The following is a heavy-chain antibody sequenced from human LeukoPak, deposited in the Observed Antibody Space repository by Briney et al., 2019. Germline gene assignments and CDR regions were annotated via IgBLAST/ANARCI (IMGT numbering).Heavy chain of an antibody. D-gene: IGHD3-22*01. CDR3: AKGDHRSVVAISDY. CDR2: ISGSGGST. J-gene: IGHJ4*02. Sequence: GGSLRLSCAASGFTFSSYAMSWVRQAPGKGLEWVTAISGSGGSTYYADSVKGRFTISRDNSKNTLYLQMNSLRAEDTAVYYCAKGDHRSVVAISDYWGQGTLVTVSS. V-gene: IGHV3-23*01. CDR1: GFTFSSYA.